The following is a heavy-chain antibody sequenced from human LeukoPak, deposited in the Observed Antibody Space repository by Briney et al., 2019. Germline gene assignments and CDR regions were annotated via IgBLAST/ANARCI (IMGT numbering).Heavy chain of an antibody. CDR2: INPSGGRK. Sequence: GASVKVSCKASGYTFTSYYMHWVGQAPGQGGEGMGIINPSGGRKNYAQKFQGRLTMTRDTSTSTVYMELTSLRSEDTAVYYCARDLGVTGSDYWGQGTLVTVSS. J-gene: IGHJ4*02. D-gene: IGHD3-9*01. CDR1: GYTFTSYY. CDR3: ARDLGVTGSDY. V-gene: IGHV1-46*01.